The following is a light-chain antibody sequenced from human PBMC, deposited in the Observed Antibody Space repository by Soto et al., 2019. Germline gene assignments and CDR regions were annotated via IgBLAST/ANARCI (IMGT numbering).Light chain of an antibody. V-gene: IGLV1-40*01. CDR2: SNI. CDR1: SSNIGAGYD. CDR3: QSFDSSLPGVI. Sequence: QSVVTQPPSVSGAPGQRVTISCTGSSSNIGAGYDVNWYQQLPGTAPQLLIYSNINRPSGVPDRFSASKSGTSASLAITGLQAEDEANYYCQSFDSSLPGVIFGGGTKLTVL. J-gene: IGLJ2*01.